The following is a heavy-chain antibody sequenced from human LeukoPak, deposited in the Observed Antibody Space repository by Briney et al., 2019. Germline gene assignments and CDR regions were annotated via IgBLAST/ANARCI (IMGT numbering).Heavy chain of an antibody. Sequence: PSETLSLTCTVSGGSISSYYWSWIRQPPGKGLEWIGYIYYSGSTNYNPSLKSRVTISVDTFKNQFSLKLSSVTAADTAVYYCARDCSGGSCYSAADYYGMDVWGQGTTVTVSS. CDR1: GGSISSYY. J-gene: IGHJ6*02. D-gene: IGHD2-15*01. V-gene: IGHV4-59*01. CDR2: IYYSGST. CDR3: ARDCSGGSCYSAADYYGMDV.